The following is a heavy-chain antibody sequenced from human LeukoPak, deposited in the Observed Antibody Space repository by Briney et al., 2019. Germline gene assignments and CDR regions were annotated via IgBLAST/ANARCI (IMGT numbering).Heavy chain of an antibody. V-gene: IGHV4-59*01. CDR2: IYYSGST. Sequence: SETLSLACTVSGGSISSYYWSWIRQPPGKGLGWIGYIYYSGSTNYNPSLKSRVTISVDTSKNQFSLKLSSVTAADTAVYYCARGAGVKYCSSTSCYTDYYYYGMDVWGQGTLVTVSS. D-gene: IGHD2-2*02. CDR3: ARGAGVKYCSSTSCYTDYYYYGMDV. CDR1: GGSISSYY. J-gene: IGHJ6*02.